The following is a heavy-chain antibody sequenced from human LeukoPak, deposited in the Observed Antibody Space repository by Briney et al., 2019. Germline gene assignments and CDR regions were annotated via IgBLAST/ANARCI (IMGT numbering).Heavy chain of an antibody. CDR1: GFTFSDYY. D-gene: IGHD3-3*01. V-gene: IGHV3-11*01. CDR2: ISSSGSTI. J-gene: IGHJ4*02. CDR3: ARSRRFLEWLTFDY. Sequence: GGSLRLSRAASGFTFSDYYMSWIRQAPGKGLEGVSYISSSGSTIYYADSVKGRFTISRDNAKNSLYLQMNSLRAEDTAVYYCARSRRFLEWLTFDYWGQGTLVTVS.